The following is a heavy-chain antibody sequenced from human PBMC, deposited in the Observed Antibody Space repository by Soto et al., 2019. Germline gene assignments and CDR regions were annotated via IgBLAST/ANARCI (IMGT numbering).Heavy chain of an antibody. D-gene: IGHD3-22*01. CDR2: ISGSGGST. V-gene: IGHV3-23*01. CDR1: GFTFSSYA. Sequence: PGGSLRLSCAASGFTFSSYAMSWVRQAPGKGLEWVSAISGSGGSTYYADSVKGRFTISRDNSKNTLYLQMNSLRAEDTAVYYCAKDMGPLDSGYVDAFDIWGQGTMVTVSS. J-gene: IGHJ3*02. CDR3: AKDMGPLDSGYVDAFDI.